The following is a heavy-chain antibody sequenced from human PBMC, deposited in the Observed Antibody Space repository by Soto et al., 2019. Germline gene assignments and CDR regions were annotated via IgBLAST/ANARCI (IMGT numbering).Heavy chain of an antibody. V-gene: IGHV3-15*07. Sequence: ESGGGLVKPGGSLRLSCAASGFTFSNAWMNWVRQAPGKGLEWVGRIKSKTDGGTTDYAAPVKGRFTISRDDSKNTLYLQMNSLKTEDTAVYYCTTDWGYCSGGSCYSPYYYGMDVWGQGTTVTVSS. CDR2: IKSKTDGGTT. CDR1: GFTFSNAW. D-gene: IGHD2-15*01. CDR3: TTDWGYCSGGSCYSPYYYGMDV. J-gene: IGHJ6*02.